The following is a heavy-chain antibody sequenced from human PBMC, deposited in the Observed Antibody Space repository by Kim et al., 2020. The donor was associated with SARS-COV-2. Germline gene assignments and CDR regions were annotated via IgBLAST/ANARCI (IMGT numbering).Heavy chain of an antibody. J-gene: IGHJ4*02. CDR3: ARALDCSGGSCRDY. V-gene: IGHV3-53*01. D-gene: IGHD2-15*01. CDR2: IYSGGST. CDR1: GFTVSSNY. Sequence: GGSLRLSCAASGFTVSSNYMSWVRQAPGKGLEWVSVIYSGGSTYYADSVKGRFTISRDNSKNTLYLQMNSLRAEDTAVYYCARALDCSGGSCRDYWGQGTLVTVSS.